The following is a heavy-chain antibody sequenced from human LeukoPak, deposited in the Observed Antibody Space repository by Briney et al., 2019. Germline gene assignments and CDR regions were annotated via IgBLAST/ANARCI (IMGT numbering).Heavy chain of an antibody. CDR1: GGSISSHY. V-gene: IGHV4-59*11. Sequence: SETLSLTCTVSGGSISSHYWSWIRQPPGKGLEWIGYIYDSGSINYNPSLKSRVTISVDTSKNQFSLKLSSVTAADTAVYYCARDGCVGSGCFDYWGQGTLVTVSS. CDR3: ARDGCVGSGCFDY. CDR2: IYDSGSI. D-gene: IGHD6-19*01. J-gene: IGHJ4*02.